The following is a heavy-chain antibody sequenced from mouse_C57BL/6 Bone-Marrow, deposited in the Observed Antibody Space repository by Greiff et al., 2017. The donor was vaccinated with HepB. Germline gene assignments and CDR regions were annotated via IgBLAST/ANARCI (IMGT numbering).Heavy chain of an antibody. CDR3: ARFRRPPCAAWFAY. CDR2: INPSNGGT. J-gene: IGHJ3*01. Sequence: QVQLQQPGTELVKPGASVKLSCKASGYTFTSYWMHWVKQRPGQGLEWIGNINPSNGGTKYNEKFKSKATLTVDKSSSKAYMLLSSLTSEDSAVYYCARFRRPPCAAWFAYWGQGTLVTVSA. V-gene: IGHV1-53*01. D-gene: IGHD3-2*02. CDR1: GYTFTSYW.